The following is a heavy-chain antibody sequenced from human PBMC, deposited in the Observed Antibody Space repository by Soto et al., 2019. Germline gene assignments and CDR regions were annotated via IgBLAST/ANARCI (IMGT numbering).Heavy chain of an antibody. CDR3: ARSVAVPGAHIDY. CDR2: VYYTGST. D-gene: IGHD6-19*01. J-gene: IGHJ4*02. V-gene: IGHV4-59*01. Sequence: LSLTCSVSGGSISGSYWSWIRQSPGKGLEWLGYVYYTGSTNYSPSLRSRVSISVDTSKNEFSLRLSSVTAADTAVYFCARSVAVPGAHIDYWGQGTQVTVSS. CDR1: GGSISGSY.